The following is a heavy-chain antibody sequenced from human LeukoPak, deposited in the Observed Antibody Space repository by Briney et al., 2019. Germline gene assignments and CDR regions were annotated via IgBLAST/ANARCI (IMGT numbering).Heavy chain of an antibody. J-gene: IGHJ4*02. CDR1: GYTFTGYY. Sequence: ASVKVSCKASGYTFTGYYMHWVRQAPGQGLEWMGWINPNSGGTNYAQKFQGRVTMTRDTSISTAYMELSRLRSDDTAVYYCARVRGIAVAGYDYWGQGTLVTVSS. D-gene: IGHD6-19*01. CDR3: ARVRGIAVAGYDY. V-gene: IGHV1-2*02. CDR2: INPNSGGT.